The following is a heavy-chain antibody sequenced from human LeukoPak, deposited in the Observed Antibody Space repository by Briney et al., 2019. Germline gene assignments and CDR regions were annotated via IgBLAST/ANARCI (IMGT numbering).Heavy chain of an antibody. D-gene: IGHD3-10*01. CDR3: ARGARGSGSPFDY. CDR2: ISSSGSTI. V-gene: IGHV3-48*03. J-gene: IGHJ4*02. Sequence: GGSLRLSCAASGFTFSSYEMHWVRQAPGKGLEWVSYISSSGSTIYYADSVKGRFTISRDNGKNSLYLQMNSLRAEDTAVYYCARGARGSGSPFDYWGQGTLVTVSS. CDR1: GFTFSSYE.